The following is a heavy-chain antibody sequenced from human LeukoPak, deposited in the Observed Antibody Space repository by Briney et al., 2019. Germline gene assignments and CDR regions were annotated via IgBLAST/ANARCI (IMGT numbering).Heavy chain of an antibody. CDR2: ISSSSSNI. Sequence: PGGSLRLSCAASGFTFSSYSMNWVRQAPGKGLEWVSSISSSSSNIYYADSVKGRFTISRDNAKNSLYLQMNSLRAEDTAVYYCAFGSSGALGDYWGQGTLVTVSS. V-gene: IGHV3-21*01. J-gene: IGHJ4*02. CDR1: GFTFSSYS. CDR3: AFGSSGALGDY. D-gene: IGHD3-10*01.